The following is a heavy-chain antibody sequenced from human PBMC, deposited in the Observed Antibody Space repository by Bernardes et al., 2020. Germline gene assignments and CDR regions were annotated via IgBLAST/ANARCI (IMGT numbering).Heavy chain of an antibody. Sequence: SETLSLTCTVSGGSISTYYWSWIRQPPGKGLEWIGYVYHTGSTNYNPSLKSRLTISLDTSRTQFSLKLTSLTPADTAVYYCARGGSGSNLIADFWGQGTLVTVSS. V-gene: IGHV4-59*01. CDR3: ARGGSGSNLIADF. CDR1: GGSISTYY. CDR2: VYHTGST. D-gene: IGHD1-26*01. J-gene: IGHJ4*02.